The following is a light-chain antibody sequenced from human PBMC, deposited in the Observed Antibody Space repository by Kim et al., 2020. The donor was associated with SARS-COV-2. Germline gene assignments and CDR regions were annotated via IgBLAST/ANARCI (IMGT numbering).Light chain of an antibody. J-gene: IGLJ6*01. CDR3: QSYENSTWI. Sequence: WYWQHPDAAPTTLIVDDRESQHAAPVRDCVSSDNSGNTAILTITRLQTEDEGDYYCQSYENSTWIFGSGTKVTVL. CDR2: DDR. V-gene: IGLV6-57*02.